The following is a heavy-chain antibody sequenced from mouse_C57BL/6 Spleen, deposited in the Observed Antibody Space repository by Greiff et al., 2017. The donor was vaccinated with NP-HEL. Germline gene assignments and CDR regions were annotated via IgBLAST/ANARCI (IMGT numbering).Heavy chain of an antibody. V-gene: IGHV5-16*01. J-gene: IGHJ1*03. CDR1: GFTFSDYY. CDR2: INYDGSST. D-gene: IGHD2-5*01. CDR3: ARDRGLSNYNWYFDV. Sequence: EVKLMESEGGLVQPGSSMKLSCTASGFTFSDYYMAWVRQVPEKGLEWVANINYDGSSTYYLDSLKSRFIISRDNAKNILYLQMSSLKSEDTATYYCARDRGLSNYNWYFDVWGTGTTVTVSS.